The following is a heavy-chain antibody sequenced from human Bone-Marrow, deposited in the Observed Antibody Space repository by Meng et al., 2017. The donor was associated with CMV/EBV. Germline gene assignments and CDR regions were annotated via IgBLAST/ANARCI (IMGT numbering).Heavy chain of an antibody. CDR2: INHSGST. D-gene: IGHD2-2*02. J-gene: IGHJ3*02. Sequence: GSLRLSCAVYGGSFSGYYWSWIRQPPGKGLEWIGEINHSGSTNYNPSLKSRVTISVDTSKNQFSLKPSSVTAADTAVYYCARGRLSRYCSSTSCYTRGAFDIWGQGTMVTVSS. CDR1: GGSFSGYY. CDR3: ARGRLSRYCSSTSCYTRGAFDI. V-gene: IGHV4-34*01.